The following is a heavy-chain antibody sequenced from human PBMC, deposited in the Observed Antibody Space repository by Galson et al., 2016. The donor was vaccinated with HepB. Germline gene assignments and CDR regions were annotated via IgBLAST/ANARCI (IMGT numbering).Heavy chain of an antibody. V-gene: IGHV1-2*02. CDR1: GGSY. Sequence: QSGAEVKKPGESLKISCKASGGSYLQWVRQAPGQGLEWMGWINPNSGDTNSAQKFQGRVTMTRDTSINTAYMELSRLRSDDTAIYYCARADWVPLWSRTEDVWGQGTTVTVSS. D-gene: IGHD3-9*01. J-gene: IGHJ6*02. CDR3: ARADWVPLWSRTEDV. CDR2: INPNSGDT.